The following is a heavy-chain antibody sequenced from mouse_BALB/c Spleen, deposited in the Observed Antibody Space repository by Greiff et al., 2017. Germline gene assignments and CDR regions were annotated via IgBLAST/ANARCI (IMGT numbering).Heavy chain of an antibody. CDR1: GFTFSSFG. V-gene: IGHV5-17*02. Sequence: EVQGVESGGGLVQPGGSRKLSCAASGFTFSSFGMHWVRQAPAKGLEWVAYISSGSSTIYYADTVKGRFTISRDNPKNTLFLQMTSLRSEDTAMYYCARDGSSYAMDYWGQGTSVTVSS. J-gene: IGHJ4*01. D-gene: IGHD1-1*01. CDR3: ARDGSSYAMDY. CDR2: ISSGSSTI.